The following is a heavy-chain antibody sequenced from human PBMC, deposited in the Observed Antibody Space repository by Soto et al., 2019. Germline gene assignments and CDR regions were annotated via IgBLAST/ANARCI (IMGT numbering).Heavy chain of an antibody. J-gene: IGHJ4*02. CDR2: IYYSGST. D-gene: IGHD2-15*01. CDR3: SRHGCSGGSCYSY. Sequence: QVQLQESGPGLVKPSETLSLTCTVSGGSISSYYWSWIRQPPGKGLEWIGYIYYSGSTNYNPSLKSRVTISVDTSKNQFYLKLSSVTAADTAVYYCSRHGCSGGSCYSYWGQGSLVTVSS. CDR1: GGSISSYY. V-gene: IGHV4-59*08.